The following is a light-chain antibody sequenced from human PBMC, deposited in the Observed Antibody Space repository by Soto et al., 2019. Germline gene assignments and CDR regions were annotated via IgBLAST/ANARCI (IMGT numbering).Light chain of an antibody. Sequence: EIVLTQSPGTLSLSPGERVTLSCGASQSVSFNYLAWYQQKVGLAPRLLIYDASRRATGTPDRFSGSGSGTDFTLTISRLEPEDFAVYVCQQYGSSPYTFGPGTNLEIK. CDR3: QQYGSSPYT. J-gene: IGKJ2*01. CDR1: QSVSFNY. CDR2: DAS. V-gene: IGKV3D-20*01.